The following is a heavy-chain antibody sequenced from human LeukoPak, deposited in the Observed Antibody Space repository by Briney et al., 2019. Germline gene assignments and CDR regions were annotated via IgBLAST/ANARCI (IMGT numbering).Heavy chain of an antibody. J-gene: IGHJ6*03. CDR2: IYYSGST. V-gene: IGHV4-59*01. CDR3: ARGPPMTTVTTYYYYYMDV. Sequence: SETPSLTCTVSGGSISSYYWSWIRQPPGKGLEWIGYIYYSGSTNYNPSLKSRVTISVDTSKNQFSLKLSSVTAADTAVYYCARGPPMTTVTTYYYYYMDVWGKGTTVTVSS. D-gene: IGHD4-11*01. CDR1: GGSISSYY.